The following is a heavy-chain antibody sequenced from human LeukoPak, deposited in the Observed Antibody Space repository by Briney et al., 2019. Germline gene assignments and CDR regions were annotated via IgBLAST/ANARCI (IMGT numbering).Heavy chain of an antibody. D-gene: IGHD7-27*01. CDR2: LSGSGVTT. J-gene: IGHJ4*02. V-gene: IGHV3-23*01. CDR3: AKSKNLGISGAFDY. Sequence: GGSLRLSCAASGFTFSNYAMSWVRQAPGKGLEWVSTLSGSGVTTYYADSVKGRFTISRDNSKNTLYLQMNSLRAEDTAVYYCAKSKNLGISGAFDYWGQGTLVIVSS. CDR1: GFTFSNYA.